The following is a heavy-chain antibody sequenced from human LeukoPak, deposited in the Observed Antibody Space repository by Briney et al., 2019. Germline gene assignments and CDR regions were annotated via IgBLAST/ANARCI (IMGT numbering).Heavy chain of an antibody. D-gene: IGHD6-6*01. J-gene: IGHJ4*02. CDR2: IGGSGGST. Sequence: GGSLRLSCAASGFTFSSYAMSWVRQAPGKGLEWVSAIGGSGGSTYYADSVKGRFTISRDNSKNTLYLQMNSLRAEDTAVYYCAKGRQLVRGSFDYWGQGTLVTVSS. CDR3: AKGRQLVRGSFDY. CDR1: GFTFSSYA. V-gene: IGHV3-23*01.